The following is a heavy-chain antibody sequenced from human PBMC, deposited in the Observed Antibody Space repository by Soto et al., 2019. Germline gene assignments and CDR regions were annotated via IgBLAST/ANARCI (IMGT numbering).Heavy chain of an antibody. CDR1: GGTFSSYA. Sequence: QVQLVQSGAEVKKPGSSVKVSCKASGGTFSSYAISWVRQAPGQGLEWMGGIIPISDTTNYAQKFKGRVTITADASTGTAYMALRSLRSEDTAVYYCARLQGSSTSLEIYYYYYYGMDVWGQGTTVTVSS. CDR3: ARLQGSSTSLEIYYYYYYGMDV. V-gene: IGHV1-69*01. J-gene: IGHJ6*01. D-gene: IGHD2-2*01. CDR2: IIPISDTT.